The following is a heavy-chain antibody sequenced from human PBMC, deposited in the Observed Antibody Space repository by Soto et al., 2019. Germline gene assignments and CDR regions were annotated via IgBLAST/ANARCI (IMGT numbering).Heavy chain of an antibody. CDR3: ASTAMIRGVIYFDF. D-gene: IGHD3-10*01. CDR1: GGSISSYY. V-gene: IGHV4-59*08. CDR2: IYYSGST. Sequence: SETLSLTCTVSGGSISSYYWIWIRQPPGKGLEWIGYIYYSGSTNYNPSLKSRVTISVDTSKKQFSLNLSSVTAADTAVYYCASTAMIRGVIYFDFWGQGALITVS. J-gene: IGHJ4*02.